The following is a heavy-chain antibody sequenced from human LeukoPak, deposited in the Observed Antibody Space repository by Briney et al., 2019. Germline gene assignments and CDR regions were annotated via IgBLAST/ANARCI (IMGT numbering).Heavy chain of an antibody. J-gene: IGHJ4*02. CDR1: GYSXTDYY. V-gene: IGHV1-2*02. Sequence: ASVKVSCKASGYSXTDYYVHWVRQAPGQGLEWVGLLNPNSGDTNYAQKFQGRVTMIRDTSINTAYMELSRLRSDDTAVYYRARMYYYGSGTYYGDYWGQGTLVTVSS. D-gene: IGHD3-10*01. CDR3: ARMYYYGSGTYYGDY. CDR2: LNPNSGDT.